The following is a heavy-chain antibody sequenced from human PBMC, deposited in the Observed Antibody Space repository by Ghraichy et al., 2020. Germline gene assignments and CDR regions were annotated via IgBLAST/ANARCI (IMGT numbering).Heavy chain of an antibody. J-gene: IGHJ6*02. CDR2: INSDGSST. V-gene: IGHV3-74*01. D-gene: IGHD3-16*02. CDR1: GFTFSSYW. Sequence: GGSLRLSCAASGFTFSSYWMHWVRQAPGKGLVWVSRINSDGSSTSYADSVKGRFTISRDNAKNTLYLQMNSLRAEDTAVYYCARANVPDYVWGSYRPSSYYYGMDVWGQGTTVTVSS. CDR3: ARANVPDYVWGSYRPSSYYYGMDV.